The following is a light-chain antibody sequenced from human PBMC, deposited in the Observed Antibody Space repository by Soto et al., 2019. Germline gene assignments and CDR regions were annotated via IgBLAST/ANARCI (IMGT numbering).Light chain of an antibody. CDR1: SGDIGSHNY. Sequence: QSVLTQPASVSGSPGQSVTISCTGTSGDIGSHNYVSWYQQYPGKAPKLMIYDVSNRPSGISTRFSGSKSGNTTSLTISALQAEDEADYYCRSDTSSGTPVIFGGGTKLTV. CDR2: DVS. J-gene: IGLJ2*01. CDR3: RSDTSSGTPVI. V-gene: IGLV2-14*01.